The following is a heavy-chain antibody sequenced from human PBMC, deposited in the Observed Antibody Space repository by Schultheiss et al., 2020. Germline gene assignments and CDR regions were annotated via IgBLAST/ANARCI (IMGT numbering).Heavy chain of an antibody. J-gene: IGHJ4*02. D-gene: IGHD6-13*01. V-gene: IGHV3-43*02. CDR2: ISGDGGST. Sequence: CGSLRLSCAASGFTFDDYAMHWVRQAPGKGLEWVSLISGDGGSTYYADSVKGRFTISRDNSKNSLYLQMNSLRTEDTALYYCAKQNKLSSSWYYWGQGTLVTVSS. CDR3: AKQNKLSSSWYY. CDR1: GFTFDDYA.